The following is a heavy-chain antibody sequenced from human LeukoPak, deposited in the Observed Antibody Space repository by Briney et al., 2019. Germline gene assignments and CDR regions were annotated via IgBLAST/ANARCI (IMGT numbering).Heavy chain of an antibody. Sequence: VASVKVSCKASGYTFTSYGISWVRPAPGQGLEGMGWISAYNGNTNYAQKLQGRVTMTTDTSTSTAYMELRSLSSDDTAVYYCARGSLRAAGTSAFDYWGQGTLVTVSS. V-gene: IGHV1-18*01. CDR1: GYTFTSYG. CDR2: ISAYNGNT. CDR3: ARGSLRAAGTSAFDY. J-gene: IGHJ4*02. D-gene: IGHD6-19*01.